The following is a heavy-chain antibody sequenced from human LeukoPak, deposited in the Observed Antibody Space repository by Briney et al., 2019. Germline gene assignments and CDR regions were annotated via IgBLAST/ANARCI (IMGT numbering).Heavy chain of an antibody. CDR2: ISGSGGST. V-gene: IGHV3-23*01. Sequence: GGSLRLACAASGFTFSSYAMSWVRQAPGKGLEWVSAISGSGGSTYYADSVKGRFTISRDNSKNTLYLQMNRLSAEDTAVYYCAKTSSNRYYDSSGWDGYYFDYWGQGTLVTVSS. J-gene: IGHJ4*02. CDR1: GFTFSSYA. CDR3: AKTSSNRYYDSSGWDGYYFDY. D-gene: IGHD3-22*01.